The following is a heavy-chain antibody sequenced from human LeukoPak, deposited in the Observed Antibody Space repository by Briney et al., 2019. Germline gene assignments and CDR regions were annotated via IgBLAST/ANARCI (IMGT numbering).Heavy chain of an antibody. CDR3: ARDRCSSTSCYRVGYLGFWFDP. J-gene: IGHJ5*02. CDR1: GGSISSYY. D-gene: IGHD2-2*01. CDR2: IYTSGST. V-gene: IGHV4-4*07. Sequence: SETLSLTCTVSGGSISSYYWSWIRQPAGKGLKWIGRIYTSGSTNYNPSLKSRVTMSVDTSKNQFSLKLSSVTAPDTAVYYCARDRCSSTSCYRVGYLGFWFDPWGQGTLVTVSS.